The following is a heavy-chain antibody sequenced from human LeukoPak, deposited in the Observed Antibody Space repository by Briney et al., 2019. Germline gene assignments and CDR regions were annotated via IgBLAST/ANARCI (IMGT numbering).Heavy chain of an antibody. CDR2: VWYDGSKT. J-gene: IGHJ4*02. Sequence: GGSLRLSCAASGFTFSDHAMHWVRQAPGKGLEWVAVVWYDGSKTYSADSVKGRITISRDDSKNTLYLQMNSLRAEDTAVYCCARGVDYYDSGGTIYYWGQGTLVTVSS. V-gene: IGHV3-33*08. CDR1: GFTFSDHA. D-gene: IGHD3-22*01. CDR3: ARGVDYYDSGGTIYY.